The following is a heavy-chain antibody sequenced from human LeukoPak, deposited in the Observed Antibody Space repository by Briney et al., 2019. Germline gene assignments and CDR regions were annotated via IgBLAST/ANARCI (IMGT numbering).Heavy chain of an antibody. CDR3: ARDNSYGAIDY. V-gene: IGHV4-59*01. D-gene: IGHD5-18*01. CDR1: GGSISSYY. Sequence: PSETLSLTCTVSGGSISSYYWSWIRQPPGKGLEWIGYIYYSGSTNYNPSLKSRVTISVDTSKNQFSLKLSSVTAADTAVYYCARDNSYGAIDYWGQGTLVTVSS. J-gene: IGHJ4*02. CDR2: IYYSGST.